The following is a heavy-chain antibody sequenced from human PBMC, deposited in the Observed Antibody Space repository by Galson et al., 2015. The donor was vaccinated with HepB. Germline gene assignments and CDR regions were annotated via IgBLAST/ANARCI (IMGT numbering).Heavy chain of an antibody. CDR2: IWYDGSNK. CDR3: ARDLHDIVVVPAAIPVGWFDP. D-gene: IGHD2-2*02. Sequence: SLRLSCAASGFTFSSYGMHWVRQAPGKGLEWVAVIWYDGSNKYYADSVKGRFTISRDNSKNTLYLQMNSLRAEDTAVYYCARDLHDIVVVPAAIPVGWFDPWGQGTLVTVSS. CDR1: GFTFSSYG. J-gene: IGHJ5*02. V-gene: IGHV3-33*01.